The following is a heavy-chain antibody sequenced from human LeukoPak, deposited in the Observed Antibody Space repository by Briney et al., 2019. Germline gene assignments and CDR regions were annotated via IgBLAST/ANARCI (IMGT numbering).Heavy chain of an antibody. V-gene: IGHV1-69*04. Sequence: SVKVSCKASGYTFTDFAISWVRQAPGQGLEWMGRIIPILGIANYAQKFQGRVTITADKSTSTAYMELSSLRSEDTAVYYCAIIAPVVVVPAATAQNDAFDIWGQGTMVTVSS. D-gene: IGHD2-2*01. CDR1: GYTFTDFA. CDR3: AIIAPVVVVPAATAQNDAFDI. J-gene: IGHJ3*02. CDR2: IIPILGIA.